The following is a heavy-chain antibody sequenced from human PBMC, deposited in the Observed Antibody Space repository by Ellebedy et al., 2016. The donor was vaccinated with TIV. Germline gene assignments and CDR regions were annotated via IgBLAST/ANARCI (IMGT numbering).Heavy chain of an antibody. D-gene: IGHD6-19*01. J-gene: IGHJ4*02. Sequence: AASVKVSCKASGYTFTSYDINWVRQATGQGPEWLGWMNPNSGNTGYAQKFQGRVTMTRNTSISTAYMELSSLGSEDTAVYYCARGRVGRSGWYWTWDYWGQGTLVTVSS. CDR1: GYTFTSYD. V-gene: IGHV1-8*01. CDR2: MNPNSGNT. CDR3: ARGRVGRSGWYWTWDY.